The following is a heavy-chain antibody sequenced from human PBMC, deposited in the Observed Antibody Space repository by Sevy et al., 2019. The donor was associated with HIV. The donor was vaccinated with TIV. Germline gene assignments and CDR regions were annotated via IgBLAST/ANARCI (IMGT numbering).Heavy chain of an antibody. D-gene: IGHD3-16*01. V-gene: IGHV3-7*01. Sequence: GGSLRLSCAASGFTFDTSWMQRVRQAPGKGLEWVANIRQDGGEIYYSDSVKGRFTISRDNAKESLFLQMTNLKVEDSGIYYCARRFFDVWGQGVLVTVSS. CDR1: GFTFDTSW. CDR3: ARRFFDV. CDR2: IRQDGGEI. J-gene: IGHJ4*02.